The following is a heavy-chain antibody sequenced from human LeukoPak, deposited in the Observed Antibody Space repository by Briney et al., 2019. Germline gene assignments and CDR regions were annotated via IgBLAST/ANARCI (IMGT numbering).Heavy chain of an antibody. CDR1: AFAFSSNW. V-gene: IGHV3-7*04. D-gene: IGHD1-26*01. J-gene: IGHJ4*02. CDR3: ARDLHPRYYLPDY. CDR2: IKEDGSET. Sequence: GGSLRLSCVASAFAFSSNWMSWVRQAPGKGLERVASIKEDGSETYYVDSVKGRFTISRDNAKNSLYLQMSSLRAEDTAVYYCARDLHPRYYLPDYWGQGTLVTVSS.